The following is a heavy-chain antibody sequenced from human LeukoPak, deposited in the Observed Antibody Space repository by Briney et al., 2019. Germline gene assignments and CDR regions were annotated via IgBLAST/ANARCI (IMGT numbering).Heavy chain of an antibody. CDR1: GDTLRKYA. CDR2: IIPIFGTT. CDR3: ARWGDSYFDL. D-gene: IGHD3-16*01. J-gene: IGHJ2*01. Sequence: ASVKVSCKASGDTLRKYAISWVRQAPGQGLEWMGRIIPIFGTTYYAQKSQERVTLTTDESRSTVYMELSSLRSDDTAVYYCARWGDSYFDLWGRGTLVTVSS. V-gene: IGHV1-69*05.